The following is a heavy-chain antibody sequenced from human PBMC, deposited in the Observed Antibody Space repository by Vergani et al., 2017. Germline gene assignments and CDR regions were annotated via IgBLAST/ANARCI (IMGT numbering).Heavy chain of an antibody. V-gene: IGHV3-15*07. J-gene: IGHJ6*02. CDR1: GFSFRNAW. CDR3: TTDPRYCGDGSCXWLRDHHYYGMDV. D-gene: IGHD2-21*01. Sequence: EVQLVESGGGIVTPGGSLRLSCVASGFSFRNAWMNWVRRTPGKGLEWVGRIKSTFDRGTTDYAAAVKGRFTISRDDSKNTLFLQMNGLKTEDIGVYYCTTDPRYCGDGSCXWLRDHHYYGMDVWGQGTTVTVSS. CDR2: IKSTFDRGTT.